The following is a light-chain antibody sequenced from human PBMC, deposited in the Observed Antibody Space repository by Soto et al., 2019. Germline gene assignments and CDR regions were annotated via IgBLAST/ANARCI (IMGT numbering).Light chain of an antibody. CDR2: AAS. J-gene: IGKJ1*01. CDR3: QQANSFPRT. V-gene: IGKV1-12*01. CDR1: QGINSW. Sequence: DIQMTQSPSFVSASVGDRITITCRASQGINSWLAWYQQKPGKAPKLLIFAASTLQSGVPLRFSGSGSGTDFTLTINSLQPEDFATYYCQQANSFPRTFGQGTKVEIK.